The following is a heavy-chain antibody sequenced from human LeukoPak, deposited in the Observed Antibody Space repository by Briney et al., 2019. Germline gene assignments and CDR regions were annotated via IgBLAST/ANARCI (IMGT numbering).Heavy chain of an antibody. Sequence: GASVKVSCKAFGGTFSSYVINWVRQAPGQGVEWMGGIIPILGTTNYAQKFQGRVTITAAESTNTVYMELSSLRSEDTAVYYCARPKGWSSSFLIPTNNWFDPWGQGTLVTVSS. CDR2: IIPILGTT. CDR3: ARPKGWSSSFLIPTNNWFDP. D-gene: IGHD6-6*01. J-gene: IGHJ5*02. V-gene: IGHV1-69*01. CDR1: GGTFSSYV.